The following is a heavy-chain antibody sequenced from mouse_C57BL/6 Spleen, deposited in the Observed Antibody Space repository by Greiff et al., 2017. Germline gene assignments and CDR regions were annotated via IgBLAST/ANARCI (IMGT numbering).Heavy chain of an antibody. CDR2: IYPGDGDT. V-gene: IGHV1-80*01. CDR3: ARSGYDLRGYFDY. D-gene: IGHD2-3*01. CDR1: GYAFSSYW. J-gene: IGHJ2*01. Sequence: VQLQQSGAELVKPGASVKISCKASGYAFSSYWMNWVKQRPGRGLAWIGQIYPGDGDTNYNGKFKGKATLTADKSSSTAYMQLSSLTSEDSAVYFCARSGYDLRGYFDYWGQGTTRTVSS.